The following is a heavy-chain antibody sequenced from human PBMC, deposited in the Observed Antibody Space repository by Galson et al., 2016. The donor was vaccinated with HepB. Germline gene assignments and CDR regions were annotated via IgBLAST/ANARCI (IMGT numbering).Heavy chain of an antibody. J-gene: IGHJ4*02. CDR3: ARRHEYCPPVGCSVDY. D-gene: IGHD2/OR15-2a*01. CDR1: GFTFSNYG. Sequence: SLRLSCAASGFTFSNYGMHWVRQAPGKGLEWVAADSMDGRRKFYEDSVKGRFTISRDNSNSMLFLQMSSLRADDTAVYYCARRHEYCPPVGCSVDYWGQGTLVSVSS. CDR2: DSMDGRRK. V-gene: IGHV3-30*03.